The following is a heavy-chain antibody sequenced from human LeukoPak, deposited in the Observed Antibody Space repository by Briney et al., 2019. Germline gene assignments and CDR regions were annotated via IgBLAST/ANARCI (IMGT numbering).Heavy chain of an antibody. CDR1: GGTFSSYA. J-gene: IGHJ5*02. Sequence: ASVKVSCKTSGGTFSSYAISWVRQAPGQGLEWMGGIIPIFGTANYAQKFQGRVTITADESTSTAYMELSSLRSEDTAVYYCASSTTGRLLWFASDPWGQGTLVTVSS. D-gene: IGHD3-10*01. CDR3: ASSTTGRLLWFASDP. V-gene: IGHV1-69*13. CDR2: IIPIFGTA.